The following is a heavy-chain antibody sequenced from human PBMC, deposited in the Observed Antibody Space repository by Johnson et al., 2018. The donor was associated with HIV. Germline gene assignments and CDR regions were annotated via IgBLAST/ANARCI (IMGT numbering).Heavy chain of an antibody. J-gene: IGHJ3*02. Sequence: VQVVESRGVLVQPGGSLRLSCAVSEFTFSNYAMHWVRLAPGKGLQWVAVISYDGKNKYYADSVRGRFTISRDISKNTLYLQMDSLRPDYTSLYYCARPIARGASDIWGQGTMVTVSS. D-gene: IGHD3-10*01. CDR3: ARPIARGASDI. CDR1: EFTFSNYA. CDR2: ISYDGKNK. V-gene: IGHV3-30*04.